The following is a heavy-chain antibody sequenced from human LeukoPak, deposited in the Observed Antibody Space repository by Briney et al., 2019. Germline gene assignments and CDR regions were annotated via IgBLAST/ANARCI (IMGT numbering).Heavy chain of an antibody. J-gene: IGHJ4*02. Sequence: GGSLRLSCAASGFTFSSYAMNWVRQAPGKGLEWVSSISSSSSYIYYADSVKGRFTISRDNAKNSLYLQMNSLRAEDTAVYYCARDAVVVAATPNYWGQGTLVTVSS. CDR2: ISSSSSYI. V-gene: IGHV3-21*01. CDR3: ARDAVVVAATPNY. CDR1: GFTFSSYA. D-gene: IGHD2-15*01.